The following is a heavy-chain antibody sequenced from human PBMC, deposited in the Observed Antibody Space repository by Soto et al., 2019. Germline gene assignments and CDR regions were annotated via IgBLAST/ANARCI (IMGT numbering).Heavy chain of an antibody. CDR3: ARDSPPVDY. J-gene: IGHJ4*02. CDR1: GYTFTSYG. Sequence: QVQLVQSGAEVKKPGASVKVSCKASGYTFTSYGIIWVRQAPGQGRERMGWISAYNGNRNYAQKLQGRVTMTTDTTTSTGYMELRSLRSDDTAVYYCARDSPPVDYWGQGTLVTVSS. CDR2: ISAYNGNR. V-gene: IGHV1-18*01.